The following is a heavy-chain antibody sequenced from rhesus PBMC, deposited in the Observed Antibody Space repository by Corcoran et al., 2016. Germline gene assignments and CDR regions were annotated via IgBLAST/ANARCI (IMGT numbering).Heavy chain of an antibody. CDR3: AREFWGDVH. D-gene: IGHD3-34*01. Sequence: EVQLVESGGGLAKPGGSLRLPCAASGFTFSDYTIDWVRKAPGKGLDWFSAIRSGGSTDYADSVKGRFTISRDNSKNTLSLQMSSLRPEDTAVYYCAREFWGDVHWGQGVLVTVSS. J-gene: IGHJ4*01. V-gene: IGHV3-103*01. CDR1: GFTFSDYT. CDR2: IRSGGST.